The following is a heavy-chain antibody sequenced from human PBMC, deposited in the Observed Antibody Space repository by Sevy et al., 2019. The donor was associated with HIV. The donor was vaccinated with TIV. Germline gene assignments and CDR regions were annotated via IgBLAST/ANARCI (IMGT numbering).Heavy chain of an antibody. V-gene: IGHV3-30-3*01. CDR2: ISYDGGNK. D-gene: IGHD3-10*01. Sequence: GGSLRLSCAASGFTFNTYAMHWVRQAPGKGLDWLTFISYDGGNKYYADSVKGLFTISRDNSKGMVYLQMNSLRAEDTALYYCASTPQGGSDVITPPDYWGQGTLVTVSS. CDR3: ASTPQGGSDVITPPDY. CDR1: GFTFNTYA. J-gene: IGHJ4*02.